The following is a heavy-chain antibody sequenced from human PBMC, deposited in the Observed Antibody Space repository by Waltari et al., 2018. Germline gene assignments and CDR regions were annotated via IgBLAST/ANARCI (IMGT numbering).Heavy chain of an antibody. Sequence: EVQLVESGGGLVQPGRSLRLYCRASGFTFGDYAMSWVRQAPGKGLEWLGFIRSKVYEETTEYAASVKGRITISRDDSKSIAYLQIDSLQSEDTAVYYCTRVRVRSTTSCYKYWGQGTLVTVSS. J-gene: IGHJ4*02. D-gene: IGHD2-2*01. CDR1: GFTFGDYA. CDR3: TRVRVRSTTSCYKY. CDR2: IRSKVYEETT. V-gene: IGHV3-49*04.